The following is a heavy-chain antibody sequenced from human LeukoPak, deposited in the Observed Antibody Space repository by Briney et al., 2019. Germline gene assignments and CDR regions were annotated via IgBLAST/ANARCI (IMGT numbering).Heavy chain of an antibody. Sequence: SETLSLTCTVSGGSISSYYWSWIRQPPGKGLEWIGYIYYSGSTNYNPSLKSRVTISVDTSKNQFSLKLSSVTAADTAVYYRARGGDSIDAFDIWGQGTMVTVSS. CDR3: ARGGDSIDAFDI. CDR2: IYYSGST. CDR1: GGSISSYY. D-gene: IGHD3-22*01. J-gene: IGHJ3*02. V-gene: IGHV4-59*01.